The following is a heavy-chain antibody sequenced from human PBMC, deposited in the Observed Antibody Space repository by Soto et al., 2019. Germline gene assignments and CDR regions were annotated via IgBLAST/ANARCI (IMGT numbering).Heavy chain of an antibody. CDR1: GFTVSSNY. J-gene: IGHJ6*02. V-gene: IGHV3-53*01. CDR2: IYSGGST. D-gene: IGHD6-25*01. CDR3: ARGRRAARPSPYYYYSYGMDV. Sequence: GGSLRLSCAASGFTVSSNYMSWVRQAPGKGLEWVSVIYSGGSTYYADSVKGRFTISRDNSKNTLYLQMNSLRAEDTAVYYCARGRRAARPSPYYYYSYGMDVSGHGTTVTLSS.